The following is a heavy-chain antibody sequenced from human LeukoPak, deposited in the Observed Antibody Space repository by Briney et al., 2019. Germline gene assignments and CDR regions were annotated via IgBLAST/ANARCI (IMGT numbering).Heavy chain of an antibody. CDR3: ARDQSWNYPPDAFDI. J-gene: IGHJ3*02. D-gene: IGHD1-7*01. CDR1: GYTFTKYD. V-gene: IGHV1-46*01. CDR2: INPSDSDT. Sequence: ASVKVSCKASGYTFTKYDIHWVRQAPGQGLEWMGRINPSDSDTRYAQKFQGRVIMTRDTSTSTVYMELSSLRSEDTALYYCARDQSWNYPPDAFDIWGQGTMVIVSS.